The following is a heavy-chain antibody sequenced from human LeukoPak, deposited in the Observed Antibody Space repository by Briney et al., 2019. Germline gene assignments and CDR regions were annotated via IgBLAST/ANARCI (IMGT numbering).Heavy chain of an antibody. CDR3: TTYPMVYAMNY. Sequence: PGGSLRLSCAASGFTFSNAWMTWVRQAPGKGLEWVGRIKSKTDGGTTDYAAPVKGRFTISRDDSKNTLYLQMNSLKTEDTAVYHCTTYPMVYAMNYWGQGTLVTVSS. CDR1: GFTFSNAW. J-gene: IGHJ4*02. V-gene: IGHV3-15*01. D-gene: IGHD2-8*01. CDR2: IKSKTDGGTT.